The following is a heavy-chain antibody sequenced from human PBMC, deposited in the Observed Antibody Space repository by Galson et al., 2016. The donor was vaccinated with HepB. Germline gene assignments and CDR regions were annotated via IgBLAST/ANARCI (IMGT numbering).Heavy chain of an antibody. D-gene: IGHD1-26*01. CDR3: ARDSGTPPPRRGPSSGY. V-gene: IGHV3-53*01. CDR1: GFTVSNNY. J-gene: IGHJ4*02. Sequence: SLRLSCAASGFTVSNNYMIWFRQAPGKVLEWVSLIYSTVTTSYADSVKGRFTISRDSSKNTLYLQMNSLRAEDTAIYYCARDSGTPPPRRGPSSGYWGQGTLVTVSS. CDR2: IYSTVTT.